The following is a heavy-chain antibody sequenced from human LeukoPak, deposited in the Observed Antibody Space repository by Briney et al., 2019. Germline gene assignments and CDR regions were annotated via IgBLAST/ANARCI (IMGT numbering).Heavy chain of an antibody. CDR1: GGSISSGNYY. V-gene: IGHV4-61*02. D-gene: IGHD2-2*01. Sequence: SETLSLTCTVSGGSISSGNYYWSWIRQPAGKGLEWIGRVYTSGSTNYNPSLKSRVTISVDSSKNQVSLRLNSVTAADTAMYYCAARGYIVVVPAAKGGGPDNSYYYMDVWGKGTTVTISS. J-gene: IGHJ6*03. CDR3: AARGYIVVVPAAKGGGPDNSYYYMDV. CDR2: VYTSGST.